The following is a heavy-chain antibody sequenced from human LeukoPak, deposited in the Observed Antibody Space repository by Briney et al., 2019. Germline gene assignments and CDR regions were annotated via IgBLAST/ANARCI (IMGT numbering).Heavy chain of an antibody. J-gene: IGHJ4*02. D-gene: IGHD6-19*01. Sequence: SVKVSCKASGGTFSSYAISWVRQAPGQGIEWMGGIIPIFGTANYAQKFQGRVTITADESTSTAYMELSSLRSEDTAVYYCARDTYSSGWELDYWGQGTLVTVSS. CDR1: GGTFSSYA. CDR2: IIPIFGTA. CDR3: ARDTYSSGWELDY. V-gene: IGHV1-69*13.